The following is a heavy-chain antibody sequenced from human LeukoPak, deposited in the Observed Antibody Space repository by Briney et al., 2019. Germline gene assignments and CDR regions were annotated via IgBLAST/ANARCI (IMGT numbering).Heavy chain of an antibody. D-gene: IGHD2-15*01. CDR1: GGSISSYY. CDR2: IYYSGST. J-gene: IGHJ3*02. CDR3: ARDLEGYCSGGSCYSYAFDI. V-gene: IGHV4-59*01. Sequence: SETLSLTCTVSGGSISSYYWSWIRQPPGKGLEWIGYIYYSGSTSYNPSLKSRVTISVDTSKNQFSLKLSSVTAADTAVYYCARDLEGYCSGGSCYSYAFDIWGQGTMVTVSS.